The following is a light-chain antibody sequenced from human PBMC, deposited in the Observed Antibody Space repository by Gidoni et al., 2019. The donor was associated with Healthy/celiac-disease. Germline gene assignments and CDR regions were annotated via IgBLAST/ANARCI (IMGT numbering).Light chain of an antibody. CDR3: QKYNNWPPLT. Sequence: EIVMTQSPATLSVSPGERATLACRASQSVSRNLAWYQQKPGQAPRLLIYGASTRATGIPARFSGSGSGTEFNLTISSLKSEDFAVDYCQKYNNWPPLTFGGGTKVEIK. CDR1: QSVSRN. J-gene: IGKJ4*01. CDR2: GAS. V-gene: IGKV3-15*01.